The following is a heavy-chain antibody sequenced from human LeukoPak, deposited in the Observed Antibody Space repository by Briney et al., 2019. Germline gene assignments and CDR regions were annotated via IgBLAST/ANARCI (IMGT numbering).Heavy chain of an antibody. D-gene: IGHD3-10*01. CDR2: IKDDGSAK. CDR1: GFTFNTYW. CDR3: ARDNPGYGAYYN. Sequence: GGSLRLSCAASGFTFNTYWMTWVRQAPGKGPEWVGNIKDDGSAKYYVEPVKGRFTISRDNAKNSLYLQMNNLRVEDTAVYYCARDNPGYGAYYNWGQGTRVTVSS. V-gene: IGHV3-7*01. J-gene: IGHJ4*02.